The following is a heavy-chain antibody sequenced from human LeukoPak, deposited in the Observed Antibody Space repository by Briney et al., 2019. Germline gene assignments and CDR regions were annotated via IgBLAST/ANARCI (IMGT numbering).Heavy chain of an antibody. CDR1: GYTFTGYY. V-gene: IGHV1-2*02. D-gene: IGHD5-18*01. CDR3: ARKVRGYSYGFDY. CDR2: INPNSGGT. Sequence: ASVKVSCKASGYTFTGYYMHWVRQAPGQGLEWMGWINPNSGGTNYAQKFQGRVTLTRDTSISTAYMELSRLRSDDTAVYYCARKVRGYSYGFDYWGQGTLVTVSS. J-gene: IGHJ4*02.